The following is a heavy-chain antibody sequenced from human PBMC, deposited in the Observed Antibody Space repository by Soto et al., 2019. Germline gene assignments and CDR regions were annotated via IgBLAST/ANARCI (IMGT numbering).Heavy chain of an antibody. CDR2: IYYSGST. CDR1: GGSISSSSYY. J-gene: IGHJ5*02. Sequence: SETLSLTCTVSGGSISSSSYYWGWIRQPPGKGLECIGCIYYSGSTYYNPSLKSRVTISVDTSKNQFSLKLSSVTAADTAVYYCARHVNDYYGSGSYPGWFDPWGQGTLVTVSS. V-gene: IGHV4-39*01. D-gene: IGHD3-10*01. CDR3: ARHVNDYYGSGSYPGWFDP.